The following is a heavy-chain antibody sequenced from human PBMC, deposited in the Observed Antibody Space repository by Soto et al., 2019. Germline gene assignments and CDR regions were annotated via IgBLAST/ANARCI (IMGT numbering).Heavy chain of an antibody. CDR1: GFTFSSYG. D-gene: IGHD2-21*02. V-gene: IGHV3-33*01. CDR2: IWYDGSNK. J-gene: IGHJ4*02. CDR3: ARIMCGGDCYDFDY. Sequence: QVQLVESGGGVVQPGRSLRLSCAASGFTFSSYGMHWGRQAPGKGLEWVAVIWYDGSNKYYADSVKGRFTISRDNSKNTLYLQMNSLRAEDTAVYYCARIMCGGDCYDFDYWGQGTLVTVSS.